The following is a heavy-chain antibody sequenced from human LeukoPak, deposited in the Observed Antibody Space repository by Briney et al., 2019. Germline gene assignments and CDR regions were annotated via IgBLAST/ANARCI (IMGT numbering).Heavy chain of an antibody. V-gene: IGHV4-4*07. Sequence: SETLSLTCTVSGGSISSYYWSWIRQPAGKGLEWIGRIYTSGSTNYNPSLKSRVTISVDTSKNQFSLKLSSVTAADTAVYYCARRTGRQYYDILSYNWFDPWGQGTLVTVSS. CDR1: GGSISSYY. D-gene: IGHD3-9*01. CDR2: IYTSGST. CDR3: ARRTGRQYYDILSYNWFDP. J-gene: IGHJ5*02.